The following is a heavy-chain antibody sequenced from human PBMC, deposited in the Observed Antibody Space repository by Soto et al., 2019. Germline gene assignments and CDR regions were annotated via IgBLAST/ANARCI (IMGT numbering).Heavy chain of an antibody. CDR3: ARGYRQSGYSSSWVFDY. CDR1: GGSINSGGYY. CDR2: MDYSGST. Sequence: QVQLRESGPGLVKPSQTLSLTCTVSGGSINSGGYYWNWIRQHPGKGLEGIGYMDYSGSTYYNPSIRSRVIISADTSANHFSLKMSSLTAAERAVYFCARGYRQSGYSSSWVFDYWGQGTLVNVSS. D-gene: IGHD6-13*01. J-gene: IGHJ4*02. V-gene: IGHV4-31*03.